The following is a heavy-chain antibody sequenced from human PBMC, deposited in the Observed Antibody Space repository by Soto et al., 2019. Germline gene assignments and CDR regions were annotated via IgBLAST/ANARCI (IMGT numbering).Heavy chain of an antibody. Sequence: EMQVLESGGGLVQPGGSLRLSCAASGFAFSNFHMNWVRQAPGKGLQWVATIGGAGNDIHYADSVEGRFTVSRDNSKNTVHLQMDGLGDEDTAIYYCARRDSDDWEAGVEVWGQGTTVTVTS. V-gene: IGHV3-23*01. CDR3: ARRDSDDWEAGVEV. CDR2: IGGAGNDI. J-gene: IGHJ6*02. D-gene: IGHD2-21*02. CDR1: GFAFSNFH.